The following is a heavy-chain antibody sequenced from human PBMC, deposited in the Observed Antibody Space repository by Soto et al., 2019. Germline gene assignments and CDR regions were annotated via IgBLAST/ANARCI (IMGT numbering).Heavy chain of an antibody. D-gene: IGHD3-10*01. J-gene: IGHJ6*03. CDR2: INHSGST. Sequence: TLSLTCAVYGGSFSSYYWSWIRRPTRKGLEWIGEINHSGSTNYNPSLKSRVTISVDTSKNQSSLELSSVNAADTAVYYCARGFSRRRGLGVYYMDVWGEGTTGTVSS. V-gene: IGHV4-34*01. CDR3: ARGFSRRRGLGVYYMDV. CDR1: GGSFSSYY.